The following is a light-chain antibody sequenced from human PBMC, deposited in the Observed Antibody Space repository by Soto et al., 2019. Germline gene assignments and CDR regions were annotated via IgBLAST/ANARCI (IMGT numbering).Light chain of an antibody. V-gene: IGKV1-39*01. Sequence: IQMTQWRSTLSASLGDRVTMTCGASQTISGYLNWYQQKPGKAPELLIYAASYLGNGVPSRFSGSGSGTYFTLTISSLQPEDLPTYYCHQRYTPPLPFGRGTKV. CDR2: AAS. CDR1: QTISGY. CDR3: HQRYTPPLP. J-gene: IGKJ4*01.